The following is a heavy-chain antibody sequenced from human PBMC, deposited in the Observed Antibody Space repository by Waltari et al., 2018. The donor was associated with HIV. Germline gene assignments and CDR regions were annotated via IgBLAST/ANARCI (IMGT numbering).Heavy chain of an antibody. J-gene: IGHJ3*01. V-gene: IGHV4-59*08. D-gene: IGHD3-10*01. CDR3: ARHSGSMGGAFDV. CDR1: GGSVTNYY. CDR2: LYHSGGT. Sequence: QLQLQESGPGLAKPSETLSLTCTVSGGSVTNYYWSWIRQPPGKGLEWIGYLYHSGGTNYNPSLKSRVTTSVDTSKNRFSLNLTSVTAADTAVYYCARHSGSMGGAFDVWGQGTMVTVSS.